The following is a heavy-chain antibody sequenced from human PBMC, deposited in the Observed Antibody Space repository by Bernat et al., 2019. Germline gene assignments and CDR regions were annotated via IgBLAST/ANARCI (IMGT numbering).Heavy chain of an antibody. D-gene: IGHD2-2*01. V-gene: IGHV3-7*01. CDR3: ATLVVPGYYSYMDV. Sequence: EVQLVESGGGLVQPGGSLRLSCAASGFTFSSYWMSWVRQAPGKGLEWVANIKQDGSEKYYVDSVKGRFTISRDNAKKSVYLQMKSLRVEDTAVYYCATLVVPGYYSYMDVWGKGTTVTVSS. CDR2: IKQDGSEK. CDR1: GFTFSSYW. J-gene: IGHJ6*03.